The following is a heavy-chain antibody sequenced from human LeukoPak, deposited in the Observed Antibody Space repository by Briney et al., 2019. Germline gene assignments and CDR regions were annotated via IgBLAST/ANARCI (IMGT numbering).Heavy chain of an antibody. CDR3: ARGAGYSYGYLVY. J-gene: IGHJ4*02. CDR2: INWNGGST. Sequence: PGGSLRLSCAASGFSFNDHGMTWVRQAPGKGLEWVSGINWNGGSTGCADSVKGRFTISRDNAKNSLYLQMNSLRAEHTALYYCARGAGYSYGYLVYWGQGTLVTVSS. V-gene: IGHV3-20*04. D-gene: IGHD5-18*01. CDR1: GFSFNDHG.